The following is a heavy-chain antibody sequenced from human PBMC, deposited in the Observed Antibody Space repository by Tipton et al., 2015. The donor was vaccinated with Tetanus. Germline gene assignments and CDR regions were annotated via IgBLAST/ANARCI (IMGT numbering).Heavy chain of an antibody. CDR2: INHSGNT. D-gene: IGHD2-2*01. CDR1: GGSISDKKNY. CDR3: AKSDRVTRTSWYFHD. V-gene: IGHV4-39*01. Sequence: TLSLTCTVSGGSISDKKNYWGWIRQAPGKGLEWVGEINHSGNTNHNPSLKSRVTLSVDTSKNQFSLKLNSVTAVDTAVYYCAKSDRVTRTSWYFHDWGQGTLVTVSS. J-gene: IGHJ4*02.